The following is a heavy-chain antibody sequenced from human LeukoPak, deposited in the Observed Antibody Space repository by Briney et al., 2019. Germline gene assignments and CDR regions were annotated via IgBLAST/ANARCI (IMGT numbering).Heavy chain of an antibody. CDR1: GYTFTSYG. J-gene: IGHJ6*02. CDR2: ISAYNGNT. V-gene: IGHV1-18*01. Sequence: GASVKVSCKASGYTFTSYGISWVRQAPGQGLEWMGWISAYNGNTNYAQKLQGRVTMTTDTSTSTAYMELRSLRSDDTAVYYCAGWANRGCYYGMDVWGQGTTVTVSS. CDR3: AGWANRGCYYGMDV. D-gene: IGHD1-14*01.